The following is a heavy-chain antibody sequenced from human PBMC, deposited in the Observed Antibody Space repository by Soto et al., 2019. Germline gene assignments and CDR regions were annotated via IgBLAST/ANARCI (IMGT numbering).Heavy chain of an antibody. CDR3: ARDYKRGYYYYGMDV. J-gene: IGHJ6*02. CDR1: GYTFTSYA. V-gene: IGHV1-3*01. D-gene: IGHD3-10*01. Sequence: ASVKVSCKASGYTFTSYAMHWVRQAPGQRLEWMGWINAGNGNTKYSQKFQGRVTITRDTSASTAYMELSSLRSEDTAVYYCARDYKRGYYYYGMDVWGQGTTGTVS. CDR2: INAGNGNT.